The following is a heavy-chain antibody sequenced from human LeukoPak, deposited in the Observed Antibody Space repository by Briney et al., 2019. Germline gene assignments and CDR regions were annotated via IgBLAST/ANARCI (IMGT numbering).Heavy chain of an antibody. CDR2: INHSGST. J-gene: IGHJ6*04. CDR3: ARDRYRGIRI. CDR1: GGSFSGYY. D-gene: IGHD1-1*01. V-gene: IGHV4-34*01. Sequence: SETLSLTCAVYGGSFSGYYWSWIRQPPGKGLEWIGEINHSGSTNYNPSLKSRVTISVDTSKNQFSLKLSSVTAADTAVYYCARDRYRGIRIWGKGTTVTVSS.